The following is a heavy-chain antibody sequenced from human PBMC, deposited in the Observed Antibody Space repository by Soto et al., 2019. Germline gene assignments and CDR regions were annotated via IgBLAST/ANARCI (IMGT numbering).Heavy chain of an antibody. CDR2: IIPIFGTV. CDR3: ARGNHRWLQLWYFDL. J-gene: IGHJ2*01. D-gene: IGHD5-12*01. Sequence: QVQLVQSGAEVKKPGSSVKVSCKASGGTFSNYPISWVRQAPGQGLEWMGGIIPIFGTVNYAQKFQGRVTFTADESTSTAYMELSSLRSEDTAVYYCARGNHRWLQLWYFDLWGRGTPVTVSS. V-gene: IGHV1-69*12. CDR1: GGTFSNYP.